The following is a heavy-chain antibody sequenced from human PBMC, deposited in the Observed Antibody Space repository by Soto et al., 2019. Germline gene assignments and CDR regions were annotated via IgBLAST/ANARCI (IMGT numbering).Heavy chain of an antibody. CDR1: GFTFSSYA. J-gene: IGHJ6*03. CDR3: ARESGITGTPNPNDKKNYYYYMDV. CDR2: ISYDGSNK. D-gene: IGHD1-7*01. Sequence: QVQLVESGGGVVQPGRSLRLSCAASGFTFSSYAMHWVRQAPGKGLEWVAVISYDGSNKYYADSVKGRFTISRDNSKNTLYLQMNSLRAEDTAVYYCARESGITGTPNPNDKKNYYYYMDVWGKGTTVTVSS. V-gene: IGHV3-30-3*01.